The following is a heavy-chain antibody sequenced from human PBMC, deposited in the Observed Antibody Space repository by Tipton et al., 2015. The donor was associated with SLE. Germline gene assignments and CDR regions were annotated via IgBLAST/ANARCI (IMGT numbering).Heavy chain of an antibody. CDR3: ARRVIAAAGFDY. CDR1: GGSISSYY. J-gene: IGHJ4*02. CDR2: IYYSGST. V-gene: IGHV4-59*08. Sequence: TLSLTCTVSGGSISSYYWSWIRQPPGKGLEWIGYIYYSGSTNYNPSLKSRVTISVDTSKNQFSLKLSSVTAADTAVYYCARRVIAAAGFDYWGQGTLVTVSS. D-gene: IGHD6-13*01.